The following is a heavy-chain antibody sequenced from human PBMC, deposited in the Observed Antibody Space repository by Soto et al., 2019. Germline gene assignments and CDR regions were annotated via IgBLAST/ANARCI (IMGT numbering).Heavy chain of an antibody. Sequence: QLKLQESGSGVVKPSQTLSLTCAVSGGSVSSGVFSWNWLRQPPGQVLEWIGYISHGGSPHYTPSPRGRVSISADRTTNVISLNLTSMTPADTAVYFCARGHYYYAMDVWGQGTTVTVSS. CDR1: GGSVSSGVFS. CDR3: ARGHYYYAMDV. J-gene: IGHJ6*02. V-gene: IGHV4-30-2*01. CDR2: ISHGGSP.